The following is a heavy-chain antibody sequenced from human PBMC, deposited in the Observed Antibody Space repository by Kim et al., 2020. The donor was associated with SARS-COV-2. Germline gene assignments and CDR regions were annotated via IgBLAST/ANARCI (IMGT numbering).Heavy chain of an antibody. D-gene: IGHD3-22*01. V-gene: IGHV1-69*02. CDR3: GIGLGDYYDSNAVDI. J-gene: IGHJ3*02. CDR1: GGTFTSYT. CDR2: IIPSVDIA. Sequence: SVKVSCKASGGTFTSYTITWVRQAPGQGLEWMGRIIPSVDIADYAQKFQGGVTITADKSTSTAYMDMSRLRSEDTALYYCGIGLGDYYDSNAVDIWGQGTMVTVSS.